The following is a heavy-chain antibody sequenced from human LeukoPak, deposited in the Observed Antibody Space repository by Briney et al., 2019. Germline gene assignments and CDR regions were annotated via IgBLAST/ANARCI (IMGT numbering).Heavy chain of an antibody. V-gene: IGHV1-69*06. CDR3: ARNGYYDSSGYVADY. Sequence: ASVKVSCKASGGTFSSYAISWVRQAPGQGLEWMGGIIPIFGTANYAQKFQGRVTITADKSTSTAYMELSSLRSEDTAVYYCARNGYYDSSGYVADYWGQGTLVTVSS. D-gene: IGHD3-22*01. CDR1: GGTFSSYA. CDR2: IIPIFGTA. J-gene: IGHJ4*02.